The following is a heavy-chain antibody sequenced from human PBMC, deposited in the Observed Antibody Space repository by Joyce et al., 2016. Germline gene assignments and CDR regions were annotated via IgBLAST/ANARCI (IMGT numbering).Heavy chain of an antibody. CDR3: ARDFDYSVGAFDF. CDR2: LWFDDSNK. CDR1: VFTFSGFG. V-gene: IGHV3-33*01. D-gene: IGHD4-11*01. Sequence: QVQLVESGGGVVQPGGSVRLSCAASVFTFSGFGMHWVRQAPGKGLEWVAMLWFDDSNKYYADAVKGRFTTSRDNSKNTLYLQMNSLRAEDTSVYYCARDFDYSVGAFDFWGQGTMVTVSS. J-gene: IGHJ3*01.